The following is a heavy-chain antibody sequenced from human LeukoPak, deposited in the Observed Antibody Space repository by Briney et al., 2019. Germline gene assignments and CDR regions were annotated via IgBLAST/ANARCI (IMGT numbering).Heavy chain of an antibody. CDR1: GGTFSTYA. CDR2: IISIFTTA. D-gene: IGHD5-12*01. CDR3: ARAERYSGYSRGLYYFDY. Sequence: SVKVSCKASGGTFSTYAICWVRPAPGQGLGWVGGIISIFTTANNAQKFQGRITTTADTSSSTAYMELSSLTSEDTAIYYCARAERYSGYSRGLYYFDYWGQGTLVTVSS. J-gene: IGHJ4*02. V-gene: IGHV1-69*06.